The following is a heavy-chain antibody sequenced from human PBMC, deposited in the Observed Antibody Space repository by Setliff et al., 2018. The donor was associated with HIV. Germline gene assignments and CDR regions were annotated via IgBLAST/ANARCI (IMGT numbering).Heavy chain of an antibody. CDR1: GYSISSGYY. J-gene: IGHJ3*02. V-gene: IGHV4-38-2*01. D-gene: IGHD2-15*01. CDR2: IYHSGST. CDR3: ARHRRYCSGGSCSDAFDI. Sequence: PSETLSLTCAVSGYSISSGYYWGWIRQPPGKGLEWIGSIYHSGSTYYNPSLKSRVTISVDTSKNQFSLKLSSVTAADTAVYYCARHRRYCSGGSCSDAFDIWGQGTMVTVSS.